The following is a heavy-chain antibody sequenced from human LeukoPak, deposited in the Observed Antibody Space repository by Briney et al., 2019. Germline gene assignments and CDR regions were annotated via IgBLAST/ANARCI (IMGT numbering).Heavy chain of an antibody. J-gene: IGHJ3*01. CDR2: IKQDGSEV. CDR3: ARDASSGTYFSYAFDV. D-gene: IGHD1-26*01. V-gene: IGHV3-7*01. CDR1: AFTFSSYS. Sequence: PGWSLRLSCAASAFTFSSYSMNRVRQAPGQGLEGVANIKQDGSEVYYVDSVNGRFTIYRDNAKNSLYLQMNTLRAEDTAIYYCARDASSGTYFSYAFDVWGLGTMVTVSS.